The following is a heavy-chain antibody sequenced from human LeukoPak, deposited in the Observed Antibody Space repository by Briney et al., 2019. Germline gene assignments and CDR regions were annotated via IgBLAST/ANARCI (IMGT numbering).Heavy chain of an antibody. D-gene: IGHD4/OR15-4a*01. CDR3: ARQNYGAAPLRY. V-gene: IGHV4-34*01. CDR2: INHSGRT. CDR1: GGSFSGYY. J-gene: IGHJ4*02. Sequence: SETLSLTCAVYGGSFSGYYWSWIRQPPGKGLEWIGEINHSGRTNYNPSLKSRVTVSVDTSKNQFSLKLSSVTAADTAVYYCARQNYGAAPLRYWGQGTLVTVSS.